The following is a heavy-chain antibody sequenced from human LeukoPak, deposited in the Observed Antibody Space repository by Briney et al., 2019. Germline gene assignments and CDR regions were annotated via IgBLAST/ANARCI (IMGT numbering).Heavy chain of an antibody. CDR1: GGTFISYA. CDR3: ARVYSSSWHYYYGMDV. D-gene: IGHD6-13*01. J-gene: IGHJ6*02. Sequence: GASVKVSCKASGGTFISYAISWVRQAPGQGLEWMGRIIPILGIANYAQKFQGRVTITADKSTSTAHMELSSLRSEDTAVYYCARVYSSSWHYYYGMDVWGQGTTVTVSS. V-gene: IGHV1-69*04. CDR2: IIPILGIA.